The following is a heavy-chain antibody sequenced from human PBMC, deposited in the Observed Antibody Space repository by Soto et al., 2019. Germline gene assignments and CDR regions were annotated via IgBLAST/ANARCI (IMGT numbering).Heavy chain of an antibody. J-gene: IGHJ4*02. CDR3: ASITDYYGFLYFDY. Sequence: WETLSLTCTVSGGSISSYYWSWIRQPPGKGLEWIGYIYYSGSTNYNPSLKSRVTISVDTSKNQFSLKLSSVTAADTAVYYCASITDYYGFLYFDYWGQGTLVTVSS. CDR2: IYYSGST. V-gene: IGHV4-59*01. D-gene: IGHD3-10*01. CDR1: GGSISSYY.